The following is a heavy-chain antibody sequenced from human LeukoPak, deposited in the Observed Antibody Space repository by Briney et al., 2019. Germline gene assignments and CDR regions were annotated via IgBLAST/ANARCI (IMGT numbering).Heavy chain of an antibody. D-gene: IGHD3-16*02. J-gene: IGHJ4*02. V-gene: IGHV3-23*01. CDR2: ISGSGGST. CDR3: AKGHLWGSYRFDY. CDR1: GFTFSSYA. Sequence: PGGSLRLSCAASGFTFSSYAMSWVRQAPGKGLEWVSAISGSGGSTYYSDSVKGWFTISRDNSNNTLYLQMNSLRVEDTAVYYCAKGHLWGSYRFDYWGQGTLVTVSS.